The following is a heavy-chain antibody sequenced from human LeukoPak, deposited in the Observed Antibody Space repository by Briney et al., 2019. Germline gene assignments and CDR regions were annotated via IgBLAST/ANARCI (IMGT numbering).Heavy chain of an antibody. V-gene: IGHV3-53*01. CDR3: ARGVVVAAGGYYYGMDV. CDR1: GFIVSSNY. Sequence: GGSLRLSCAASGFIVSSNYMSWVRQAPGKGLEWVSVIYSGGSTYYADSVKGRFTISRDNAKNSLYLQMNSLRAEDTALYYCARGVVVAAGGYYYGMDVWGQGATVTVSS. CDR2: IYSGGST. J-gene: IGHJ6*02. D-gene: IGHD2-15*01.